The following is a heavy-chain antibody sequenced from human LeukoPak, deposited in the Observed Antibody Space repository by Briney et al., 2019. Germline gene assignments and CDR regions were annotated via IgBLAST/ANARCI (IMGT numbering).Heavy chain of an antibody. Sequence: ASVKVSCKASGYTFTSYYMHWVRQAPGQGLEWMGIINPSGGSTSYAQKFQGRVTMTRDTSTSTVYMELSSLRSEDTAVYYCARDRKFRSNIVVTIGDYWGQGTLVTVSS. V-gene: IGHV1-46*01. CDR3: ARDRKFRSNIVVTIGDY. J-gene: IGHJ4*02. CDR2: INPSGGST. CDR1: GYTFTSYY. D-gene: IGHD5-12*01.